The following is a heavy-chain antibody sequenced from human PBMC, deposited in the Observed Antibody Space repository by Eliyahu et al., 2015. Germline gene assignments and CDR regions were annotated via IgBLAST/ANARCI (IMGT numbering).Heavy chain of an antibody. Sequence: QVQLQESGPGLVQPSEXLSLTXPVSGGXVXSGSYYWSWIRQPPGKGLEWIGYIYYSGSTNYNPSLKSRVTISVDTSKNQFSLKLSSVTAADTAVYYCARDDTRNYYYYGMDVWGQGTTVTVSS. CDR3: ARDDTRNYYYYGMDV. J-gene: IGHJ6*02. V-gene: IGHV4-61*01. CDR2: IYYSGST. D-gene: IGHD2-15*01. CDR1: GGXVXSGSYY.